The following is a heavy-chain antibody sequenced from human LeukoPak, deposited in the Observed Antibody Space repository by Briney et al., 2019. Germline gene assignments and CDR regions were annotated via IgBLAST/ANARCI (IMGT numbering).Heavy chain of an antibody. CDR2: LSYSGDA. V-gene: IGHV3-23*01. CDR1: GFTFYKYP. CDR3: AKDFDSGGSYDGDHR. Sequence: GGSLRLSCAASGFTFYKYPMYWVRAAPGKGLEWMSTLSYSGDAHYADPVKGRFTISRDDPKNTVYLQMNSLRPEDTAVYFCAKDFDSGGSYDGDHRWGQGTLVTVSS. D-gene: IGHD3-22*01. J-gene: IGHJ4*02.